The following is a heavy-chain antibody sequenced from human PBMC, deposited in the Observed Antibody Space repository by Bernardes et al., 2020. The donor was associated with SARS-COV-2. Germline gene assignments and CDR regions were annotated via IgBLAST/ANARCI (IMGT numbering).Heavy chain of an antibody. CDR1: GGSISSSSYY. D-gene: IGHD6-13*01. Sequence: ETLSLTCTVSGGSISSSSYYWGWIRQPPGKGLEWIGSIYYSGSTYYNPSLKSRVTISVDTSKNQFSLKLSSVTAADTAVYYCARGRQQLVLNWGQGTLVTVSS. CDR2: IYYSGST. V-gene: IGHV4-39*01. CDR3: ARGRQQLVLN. J-gene: IGHJ4*02.